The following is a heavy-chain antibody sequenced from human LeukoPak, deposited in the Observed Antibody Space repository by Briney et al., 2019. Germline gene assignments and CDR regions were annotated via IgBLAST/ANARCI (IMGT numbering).Heavy chain of an antibody. CDR1: GYTFTSYG. CDR2: ISGHDGHT. D-gene: IGHD6-19*01. V-gene: IGHV1-18*01. J-gene: IGHJ4*02. CDR3: ARAGGSAWYGGAYFDY. Sequence: GASVKVSCKASGYTFTSYGISWVRQAPGQGLEWMGSISGHDGHTNYAPNLQGRVTLTTDTSTATAYMELRSLISDDTAVYYCARAGGSAWYGGAYFDYWGQGSLVTVSS.